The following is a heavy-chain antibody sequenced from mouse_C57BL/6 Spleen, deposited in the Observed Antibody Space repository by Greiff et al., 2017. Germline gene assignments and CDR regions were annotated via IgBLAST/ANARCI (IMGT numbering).Heavy chain of an antibody. CDR2: IYPGSGST. J-gene: IGHJ2*01. CDR3: ARSHYSNIFFDY. V-gene: IGHV1-55*01. Sequence: QVQLQQPGAELVKPGASVKMSCKASGYTFTSYWITWVKQRPGQGLEWIGDIYPGSGSTNYNEKFKSKATLTVDTSSSTAYMQLSSLTSEDSAVYYCARSHYSNIFFDYWGQGTTLTVSS. CDR1: GYTFTSYW. D-gene: IGHD2-5*01.